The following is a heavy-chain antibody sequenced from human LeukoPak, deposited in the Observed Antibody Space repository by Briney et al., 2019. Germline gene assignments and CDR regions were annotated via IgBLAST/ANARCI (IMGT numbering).Heavy chain of an antibody. CDR1: GGSISSGDYY. Sequence: SQTLSLTCTVSGGSISSGDYYWSRIRQPPGKGLEWIGYIYYSGSTYYNPSLKSRVTISVDTSKNQFSLKLSSVTAADTAVYYCARVNRRLYNWFDPWGQGTLVTVSS. CDR3: ARVNRRLYNWFDP. CDR2: IYYSGST. D-gene: IGHD2/OR15-2a*01. J-gene: IGHJ5*02. V-gene: IGHV4-30-4*08.